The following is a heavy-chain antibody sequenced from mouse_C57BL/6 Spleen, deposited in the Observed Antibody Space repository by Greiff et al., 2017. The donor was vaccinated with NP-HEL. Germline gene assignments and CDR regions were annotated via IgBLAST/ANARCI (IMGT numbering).Heavy chain of an antibody. CDR1: GFNIKDDY. CDR2: IDPENGDT. J-gene: IGHJ2*01. CDR3: TRVNWDREDY. V-gene: IGHV14-4*01. D-gene: IGHD4-1*01. Sequence: VQLQQSGAELVRPGASVKLSCTASGFNIKDDYMHWVKQRPEQGLEWIGWIDPENGDTEYASKFQGKATITADTSSNTAYLQLSSLTSEDTAVYYCTRVNWDREDYWGQGTTLTVSS.